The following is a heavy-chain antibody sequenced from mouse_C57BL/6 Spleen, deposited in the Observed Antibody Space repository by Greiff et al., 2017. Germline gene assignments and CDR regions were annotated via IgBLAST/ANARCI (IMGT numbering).Heavy chain of an antibody. CDR3: ASSASIYYYGRSHWYFDV. J-gene: IGHJ1*03. D-gene: IGHD1-1*01. CDR2: IDPSDSET. Sequence: QVQLQQPGAELVRPGSSVKLSCKASGYTFTSYWMHWVKQRPIQGLEWIGNIDPSDSETHYNQKFKDKATLTVDKSSSTAYMQLSSLTSEDSAVYYWASSASIYYYGRSHWYFDVWGTGTTVTVAA. CDR1: GYTFTSYW. V-gene: IGHV1-52*01.